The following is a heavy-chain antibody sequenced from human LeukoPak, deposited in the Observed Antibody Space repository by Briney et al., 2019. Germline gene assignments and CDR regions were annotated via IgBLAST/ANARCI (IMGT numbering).Heavy chain of an antibody. D-gene: IGHD5-12*01. CDR1: GYTFTSYD. J-gene: IGHJ4*02. CDR3: ASVGYSGYAHDY. CDR2: MNPNSGNT. V-gene: IGHV1-8*01. Sequence: ASVNVSCKASGYTFTSYDINWVRQATGQGLEWMGWMNPNSGNTGYAQKFQGRVTMTRNTSISTAYMELSSLRSEDTAVYYCASVGYSGYAHDYWGQGTLVTVSS.